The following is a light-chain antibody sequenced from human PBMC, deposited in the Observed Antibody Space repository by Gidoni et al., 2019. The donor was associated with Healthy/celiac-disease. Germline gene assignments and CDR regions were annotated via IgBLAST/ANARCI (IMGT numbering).Light chain of an antibody. CDR2: GAS. V-gene: IGKV3-20*01. CDR3: QQYGSSPLT. J-gene: IGKJ4*01. Sequence: EIVLTQSPGPLSLSPGERATLSCRASQSVSSSYLAWYQQKPGQAPRLLIYGASSRATGIPDRVSGSGSGTDFTLTISRLEPEDFAVYYCQQYGSSPLTFGGXTKVEIK. CDR1: QSVSSSY.